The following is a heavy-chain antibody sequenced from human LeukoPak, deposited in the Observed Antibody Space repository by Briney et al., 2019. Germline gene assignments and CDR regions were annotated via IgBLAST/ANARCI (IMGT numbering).Heavy chain of an antibody. CDR2: IYYSGSA. Sequence: SETLFLTCGVSGGSVSSISYFWGWIRQPPGKGLQWIGSIYYSGSAYYNPSLQSRVAISVDTSRNQFSLKLTSVTAADTAVYYCARRPSWPSTSAFDIWGRGTVVTVSP. V-gene: IGHV4-39*01. J-gene: IGHJ3*02. CDR1: GGSVSSISYF. D-gene: IGHD2-2*01. CDR3: ARRPSWPSTSAFDI.